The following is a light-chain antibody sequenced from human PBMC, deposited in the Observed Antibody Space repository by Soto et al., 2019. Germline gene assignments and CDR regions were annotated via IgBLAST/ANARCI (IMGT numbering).Light chain of an antibody. Sequence: SYELTRPPSVSVSPGQTARITCSGDALPKQYAYWYQQKPGQAPVLVIYKDSERPSGIPERFSGSSSGTTVTLTISGVQAEDEADYYCQSADSSGTYPVFGGGTKVTVL. CDR2: KDS. V-gene: IGLV3-25*02. J-gene: IGLJ3*02. CDR1: ALPKQY. CDR3: QSADSSGTYPV.